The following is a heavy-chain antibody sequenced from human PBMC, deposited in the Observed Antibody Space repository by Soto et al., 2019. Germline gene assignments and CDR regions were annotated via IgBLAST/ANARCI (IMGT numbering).Heavy chain of an antibody. CDR2: ISYEGRNK. J-gene: IGHJ4*02. V-gene: IGHV3-30*18. CDR1: GFTFSLYG. Sequence: GGSLRLSCAVSGFTFSLYGMHWVRQAPGKGLEWVAFISYEGRNKYYADSVKGRFTLSRDNSKNTLSLQMESLRPEDTAVYYCAKGRDSTLLRWQYFDNWGQGTQVTVPQ. CDR3: AKGRDSTLLRWQYFDN. D-gene: IGHD4-17*01.